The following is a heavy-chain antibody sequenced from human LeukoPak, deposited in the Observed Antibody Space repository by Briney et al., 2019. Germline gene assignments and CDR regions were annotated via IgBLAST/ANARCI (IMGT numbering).Heavy chain of an antibody. Sequence: PSETLSLTCAVSGYSISSGYYWGWIRQPPGKGLEWIGSIYHSGSTYYNPSLKSRVTISVDTSKNQFSLKLSSVTAADTAVYYCASNPNCSRASCYVWPSYNWFDPWGQGTLVTVSS. D-gene: IGHD2-2*01. V-gene: IGHV4-38-2*01. CDR3: ASNPNCSRASCYVWPSYNWFDP. J-gene: IGHJ5*02. CDR2: IYHSGST. CDR1: GYSISSGYY.